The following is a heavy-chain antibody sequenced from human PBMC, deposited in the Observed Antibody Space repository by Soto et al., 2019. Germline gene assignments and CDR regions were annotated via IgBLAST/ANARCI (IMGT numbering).Heavy chain of an antibody. CDR3: ASEPSPLYGGNSGIVY. CDR1: GYTFTSYA. Sequence: ASLKVSCKASGYTFTSYAMHWVRQAPGQRLEWMGWINAGNGNTKYSQKFQGRVTITRDTSASTAYMELSSLRSEDTAVYYCASEPSPLYGGNSGIVYWGQGTLVTVSS. CDR2: INAGNGNT. V-gene: IGHV1-3*01. J-gene: IGHJ4*02. D-gene: IGHD2-21*02.